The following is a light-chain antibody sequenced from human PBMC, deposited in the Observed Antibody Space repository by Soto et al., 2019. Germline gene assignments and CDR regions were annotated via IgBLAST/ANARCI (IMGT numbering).Light chain of an antibody. J-gene: IGKJ3*01. CDR3: HQYGASPLFS. Sequence: EIVLTQTPGTLSLSPGERATLSCRASQSVTSSHLAWYQQKPGQAPRLLIYGASTRATGIPDRFSGSGSGTDFTLTINGLEPEDFAIYYCHQYGASPLFSFGPGTKVDLK. V-gene: IGKV3-20*01. CDR2: GAS. CDR1: QSVTSSH.